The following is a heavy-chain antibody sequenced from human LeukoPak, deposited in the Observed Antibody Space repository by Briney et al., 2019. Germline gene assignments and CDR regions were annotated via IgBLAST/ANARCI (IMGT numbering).Heavy chain of an antibody. CDR1: GGSISDYY. Sequence: PSETLSLTCTVSGGSISDYYWNWMRQPPGKGLGWIGYIYYSGRTNYNPSLKSRVSISVDTSKNQFSLKLSSVTAADTAVYYCARDFRGSVDAFDIWGQGTMVAVSS. CDR2: IYYSGRT. V-gene: IGHV4-59*01. J-gene: IGHJ3*02. CDR3: ARDFRGSVDAFDI.